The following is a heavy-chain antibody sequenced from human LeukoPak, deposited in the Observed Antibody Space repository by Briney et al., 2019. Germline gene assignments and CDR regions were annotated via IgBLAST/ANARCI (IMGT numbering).Heavy chain of an antibody. CDR2: ISASGGST. CDR1: GFTFSSYA. Sequence: GGSLRLSCAASGFTFSSYAMNWVRQAPGKGLEWVSAISASGGSTYYADSVKGRFTISRDNSKNTLYQQMNSLRAEDTAVYYCAKEHYGDYVLPSMDVWGQGTTVTVSS. D-gene: IGHD4-17*01. CDR3: AKEHYGDYVLPSMDV. V-gene: IGHV3-23*01. J-gene: IGHJ6*02.